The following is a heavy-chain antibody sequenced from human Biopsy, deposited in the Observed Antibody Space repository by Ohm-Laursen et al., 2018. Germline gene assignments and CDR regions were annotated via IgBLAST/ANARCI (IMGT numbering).Heavy chain of an antibody. D-gene: IGHD1-1*01. J-gene: IGHJ5*02. Sequence: SQTLSLTCVISGDSVSSNSAAWNWIRQSPSRGLEWLGRTYYGSKWYNDYAVSVKSRMTINADTFKNQFSLQLNSVTPEDTAVYYCARETPTGIPFNWFDPWGQGTLVTVSS. CDR2: TYYGSKWYN. V-gene: IGHV6-1*01. CDR3: ARETPTGIPFNWFDP. CDR1: GDSVSSNSAA.